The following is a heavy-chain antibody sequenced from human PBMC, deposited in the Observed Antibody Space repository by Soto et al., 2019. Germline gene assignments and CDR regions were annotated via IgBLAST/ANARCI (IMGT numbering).Heavy chain of an antibody. V-gene: IGHV4-39*01. CDR1: GGSITSSSYY. CDR3: ARRAGLTQINNYFDS. D-gene: IGHD3-16*01. Sequence: SETLSLTCTVSGGSITSSSYYWGWIRQPPGKGLEWIGTIFHGGTTYYNPSLKSRVAISVDTSKNQFSLNLKSVTAADTAMYYCARRAGLTQINNYFDSWGPGTLVTVSS. CDR2: IFHGGTT. J-gene: IGHJ5*01.